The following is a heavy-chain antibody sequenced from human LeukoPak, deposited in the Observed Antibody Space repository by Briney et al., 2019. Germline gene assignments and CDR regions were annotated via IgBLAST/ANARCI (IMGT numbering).Heavy chain of an antibody. Sequence: GGSPRLSCAASGFTFSSYWMSWVRQAPGKGLEWVANIKQDGSEKYYVDSVKGRFTISRDNAKNSLYLQMNSLRAEDTAVYYCARDRYYYDSSGYPPELGYWGQGTLVTVSS. J-gene: IGHJ4*02. CDR2: IKQDGSEK. CDR1: GFTFSSYW. CDR3: ARDRYYYDSSGYPPELGY. D-gene: IGHD3-22*01. V-gene: IGHV3-7*03.